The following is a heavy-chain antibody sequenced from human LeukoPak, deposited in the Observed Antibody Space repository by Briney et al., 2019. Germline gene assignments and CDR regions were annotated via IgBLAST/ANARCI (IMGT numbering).Heavy chain of an antibody. CDR3: ASYSYGAGLGFDI. CDR2: ISSSGSTI. CDR1: GFTFSSYE. V-gene: IGHV3-48*03. J-gene: IGHJ3*02. Sequence: GGSLRLSCAASGFTFSSYEMNWVGQAPGKGGEGVSYISSSGSTIYYTDSVKGRFTISKDNPKNSLYLQMNSLRAGDTAVYYCASYSYGAGLGFDIWGQGTLVTVSS. D-gene: IGHD5-18*01.